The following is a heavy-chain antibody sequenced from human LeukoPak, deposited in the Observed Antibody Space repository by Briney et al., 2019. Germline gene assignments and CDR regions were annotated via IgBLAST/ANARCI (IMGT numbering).Heavy chain of an antibody. V-gene: IGHV1-18*04. CDR2: TSYNGNT. D-gene: IGHD6-19*01. J-gene: IGHJ4*02. CDR1: GYTFSNYG. CDR3: ARHSGSGWQALGY. Sequence: ASVKVSCKASGYTFSNYGISWVRQAPRLGLEWVGWTSYNGNTNYAQKFQDRVTMTTDTSTTTAYMELRSLESDDTAVYYCARHSGSGWQALGYWGQGTLVTVSS.